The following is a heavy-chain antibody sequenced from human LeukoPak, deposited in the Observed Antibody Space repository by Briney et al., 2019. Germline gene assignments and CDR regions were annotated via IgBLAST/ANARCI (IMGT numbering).Heavy chain of an antibody. J-gene: IGHJ3*02. V-gene: IGHV4-34*01. CDR2: INHSGST. Sequence: TSSETLSLTCAVYGGSFSGYYWSWIRQPPGKGLEWIGEINHSGSTNYNPSLKGRVTISVDTSKNQFSLKLSSVTAADTAVYYCARGLIHHDAFDIWGQGTMVTVSS. CDR3: ARGLIHHDAFDI. CDR1: GGSFSGYY. D-gene: IGHD2-21*01.